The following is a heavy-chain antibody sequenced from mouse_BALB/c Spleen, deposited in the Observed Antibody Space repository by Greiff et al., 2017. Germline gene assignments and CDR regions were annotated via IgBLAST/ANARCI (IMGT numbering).Heavy chain of an antibody. Sequence: VQLKESGGDLVKPGGSLKLSCAASGFTFSSYGMSWVRQTPDKRLEWVATISSGGSYTYYPDSVKGRFTISRDNAKNTLYLQMSSLKSEDTAMYYCARRGLYDYDGGYWGQGTTLTVSS. CDR2: ISSGGSYT. D-gene: IGHD2-4*01. J-gene: IGHJ2*01. CDR1: GFTFSSYG. V-gene: IGHV5-6*01. CDR3: ARRGLYDYDGGY.